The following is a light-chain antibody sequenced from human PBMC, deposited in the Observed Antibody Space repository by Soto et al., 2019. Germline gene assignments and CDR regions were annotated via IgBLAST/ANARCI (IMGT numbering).Light chain of an antibody. Sequence: EIVMTQSPAPLSVSPVDRATLSCRASQSVGSDLAWYEQKPGEAPRLVIYDIFTRATGVPTRISGSGSGTEFTLTISSLQLEDGGVYYCQQYNSWPLTSGAGAKVDIK. V-gene: IGKV3D-15*01. J-gene: IGKJ4*01. CDR2: DIF. CDR1: QSVGSD. CDR3: QQYNSWPLT.